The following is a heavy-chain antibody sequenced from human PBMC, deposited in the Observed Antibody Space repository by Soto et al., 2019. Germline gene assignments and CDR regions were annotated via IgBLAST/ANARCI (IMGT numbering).Heavy chain of an antibody. CDR2: IIPIFGTA. Sequence: QVQLVQSGAEVKKPGSSVKVSCKASGGTFSSYAISWVRQAPGQGLEWMGGIIPIFGTADYEQKFQGRVTITADDFTNTAYMELSSLRSEDTAVNYCARHLGGNHYYYGMDVWGQGATVTVSS. CDR1: GGTFSSYA. D-gene: IGHD3-16*01. CDR3: ARHLGGNHYYYGMDV. V-gene: IGHV1-69*12. J-gene: IGHJ6*02.